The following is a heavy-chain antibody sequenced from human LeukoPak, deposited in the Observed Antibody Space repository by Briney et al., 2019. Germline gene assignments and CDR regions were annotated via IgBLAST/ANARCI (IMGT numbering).Heavy chain of an antibody. CDR1: GGTFSSYA. Sequence: SVKVSCKASGGTFSSYAISWVRQAPGQGLEWMGRIIPILGIANYAQKFQGRVMITADKSTSTAYMELSSLRSEDTAVYYCASNLAYCGGDCYSQGNWFDPWGQGTLVTVSS. J-gene: IGHJ5*02. CDR2: IIPILGIA. CDR3: ASNLAYCGGDCYSQGNWFDP. D-gene: IGHD2-21*02. V-gene: IGHV1-69*04.